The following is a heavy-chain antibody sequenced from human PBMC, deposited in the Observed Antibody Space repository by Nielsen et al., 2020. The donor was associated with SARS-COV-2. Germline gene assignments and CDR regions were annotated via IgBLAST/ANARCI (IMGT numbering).Heavy chain of an antibody. Sequence: GGSLRLSCAASGFTFEDYAMHWVRQAPGKGLEWVSGISWNSGSIGYADSVKGRFTISRDNSKNTLYLQMNSLRAEDTAVYYCARVVSYYYGMDVWGQGTTVTVSS. CDR2: ISWNSGSI. V-gene: IGHV3-9*01. J-gene: IGHJ6*02. CDR3: ARVVSYYYGMDV. CDR1: GFTFEDYA.